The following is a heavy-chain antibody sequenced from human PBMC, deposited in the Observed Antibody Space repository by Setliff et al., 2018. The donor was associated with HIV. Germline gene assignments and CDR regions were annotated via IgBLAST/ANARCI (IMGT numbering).Heavy chain of an antibody. V-gene: IGHV4-61*02. CDR2: ITNTGAT. Sequence: SETLSLTCTVSGDSISSGNYYWTWIRQPAGKALEWIGRITNTGATDYNPSLKSRVTVSVDTSQNQFSLKLTSVTAADTATYFCSRGPPFDRWGRGTLVTVSS. CDR3: SRGPPFDR. CDR1: GDSISSGNYY. J-gene: IGHJ2*01.